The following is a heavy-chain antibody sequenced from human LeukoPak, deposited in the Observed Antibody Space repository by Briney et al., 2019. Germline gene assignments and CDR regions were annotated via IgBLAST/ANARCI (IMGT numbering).Heavy chain of an antibody. D-gene: IGHD3-10*02. CDR2: ISYDGSNK. CDR1: GFTFSSYG. Sequence: AGGSLRLSCAASGFTFSSYGMHWVRQAPGKGLEWVAVISYDGSNKYYADSVKGRFTISRDNAKNSLYLQMSSLRDEDTAVYYCARVTGYYVLPFVDYWGQGTLVTVSS. V-gene: IGHV3-30*03. CDR3: ARVTGYYVLPFVDY. J-gene: IGHJ4*02.